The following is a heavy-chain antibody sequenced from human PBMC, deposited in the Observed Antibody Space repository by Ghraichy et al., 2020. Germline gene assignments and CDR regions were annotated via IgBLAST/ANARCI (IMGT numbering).Heavy chain of an antibody. V-gene: IGHV3-21*01. D-gene: IGHD1-14*01. CDR1: GFTFSSYS. CDR3: ARGEPRVYGMDV. J-gene: IGHJ6*02. CDR2: ISSSSSYI. Sequence: GGTLRLSCAASGFTFSSYSMNWVRQAPGKGLEWVSSISSSSSYIYYADSVKGRFTISRDNAKNSLYLQMNSLRAEDTAVYYCARGEPRVYGMDVWGQGTTVTVSS.